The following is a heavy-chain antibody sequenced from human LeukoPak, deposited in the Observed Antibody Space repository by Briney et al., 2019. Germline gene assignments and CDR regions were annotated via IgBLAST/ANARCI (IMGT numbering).Heavy chain of an antibody. V-gene: IGHV1-69*04. J-gene: IGHJ4*02. Sequence: SVKVSCKASGGTFSSYAISWVRQAPGQGLEWMGRIIPILGIANYAQKFQGRVTITADKSTSTAYMELSSLRSEDTAVYYRARGDEAYCGGDCYSSNDYWGQGTLVTVSS. CDR3: ARGDEAYCGGDCYSSNDY. D-gene: IGHD2-21*02. CDR2: IIPILGIA. CDR1: GGTFSSYA.